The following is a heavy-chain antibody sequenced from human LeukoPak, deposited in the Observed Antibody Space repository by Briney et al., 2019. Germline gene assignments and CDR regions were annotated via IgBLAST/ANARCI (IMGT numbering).Heavy chain of an antibody. CDR2: FDPEDGET. D-gene: IGHD3-16*02. Sequence: GASVKVSCKVSRYTLTELSMHWVRQAPGKGLEWMGGFDPEDGETIYAQKFQGRVTMTEDTSTDTAYMELSSLRSEDTAVYYCATSYRGVIDPFDYWGQGTLVTVSS. J-gene: IGHJ4*02. CDR1: RYTLTELS. CDR3: ATSYRGVIDPFDY. V-gene: IGHV1-24*01.